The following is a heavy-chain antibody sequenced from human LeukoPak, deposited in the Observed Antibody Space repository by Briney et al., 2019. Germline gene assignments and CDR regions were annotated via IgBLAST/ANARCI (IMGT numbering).Heavy chain of an antibody. CDR3: ARDRPGYDFWSGYSDGMDV. V-gene: IGHV3-21*01. Sequence: GGSLRLSCAASGFTFSSYSMNWVRQAPGKGLEWVSSISSSSSYIYYADSVKGRFTISRDNAKNSLYLQMNSLRAEDTAVYYCARDRPGYDFWSGYSDGMDVWAKGPRSPSP. J-gene: IGHJ6*02. CDR2: ISSSSSYI. D-gene: IGHD3-3*01. CDR1: GFTFSSYS.